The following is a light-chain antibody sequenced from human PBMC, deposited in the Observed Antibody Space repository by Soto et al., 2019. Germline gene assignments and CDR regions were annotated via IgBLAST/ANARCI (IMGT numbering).Light chain of an antibody. Sequence: EIVLTQSPGTLSLSPGEIVTLSFRASQSVSSSYLAWYQQKPGQAPRLLIYGASSRATGIPDRFSGSGSGTDFTLTISRLEPEDFAVYYCQQYGSSPPITFGQGTRLEIK. J-gene: IGKJ5*01. CDR3: QQYGSSPPIT. V-gene: IGKV3-20*01. CDR1: QSVSSSY. CDR2: GAS.